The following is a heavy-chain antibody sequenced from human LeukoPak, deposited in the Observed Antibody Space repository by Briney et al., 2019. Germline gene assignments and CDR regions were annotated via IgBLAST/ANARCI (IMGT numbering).Heavy chain of an antibody. Sequence: GGSLRLSCAASGFILSTHGMHWVRQAPGKGLEWVAGMWYDGSREDYADSVKGRFTISRDMSKNTLNLQMNSLRVEDTAMFYCANGPYSGYENDAFDIWGQGTMVTVSS. CDR1: GFILSTHG. J-gene: IGHJ3*02. D-gene: IGHD5-12*01. CDR2: MWYDGSRE. V-gene: IGHV3-33*03. CDR3: ANGPYSGYENDAFDI.